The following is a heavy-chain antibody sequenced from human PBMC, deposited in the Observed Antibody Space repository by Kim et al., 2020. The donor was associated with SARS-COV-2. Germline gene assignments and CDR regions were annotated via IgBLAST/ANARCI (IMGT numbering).Heavy chain of an antibody. CDR2: IKSKTDGGTT. Sequence: GGSLRLSCAASGFTFSNAWMSWVRQAPGKGLEWVGRIKSKTDGGTTDYAAPVKGRFTISRDDSKNTLYLQMNSLKTEDTAVYYCTTEYCSGGSCYPSPSYYSSYSGMDVWGQGTPVTVSS. V-gene: IGHV3-15*01. CDR3: TTEYCSGGSCYPSPSYYSSYSGMDV. D-gene: IGHD2-15*01. J-gene: IGHJ6*02. CDR1: GFTFSNAW.